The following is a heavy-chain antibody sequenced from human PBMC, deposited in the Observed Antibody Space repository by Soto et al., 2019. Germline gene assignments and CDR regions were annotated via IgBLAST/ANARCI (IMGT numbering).Heavy chain of an antibody. D-gene: IGHD4-17*01. V-gene: IGHV4-39*01. CDR1: GGSLSTNYY. J-gene: IGHJ4*02. CDR3: ARPLSFYGDYGH. CDR2: IHYTGAS. Sequence: SETLSLTCTVSGGSLSTNYYWGWIRQPPGKGLEWIGSIHYTGASYYNPSLKGRVTISVDTSKNRFSLNLSSVTAAGAADYYCARPLSFYGDYGHWGQGTRVTVSS.